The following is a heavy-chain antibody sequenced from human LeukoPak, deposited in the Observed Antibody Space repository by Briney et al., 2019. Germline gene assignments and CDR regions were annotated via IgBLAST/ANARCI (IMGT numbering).Heavy chain of an antibody. CDR2: IYYSGST. J-gene: IGHJ5*02. CDR1: GGSISGGGYY. Sequence: SQTLSLTCTVSGGSISGGGYYWSWIRQHPGKGLEWIGYIYYSGSTYYNPSLKSRVTISVDTSKNQFSLKLSSVTAADTAVYYCARVFLGPLRENWFDPWGQGTLVTVSS. CDR3: ARVFLGPLRENWFDP. V-gene: IGHV4-31*03. D-gene: IGHD3-3*01.